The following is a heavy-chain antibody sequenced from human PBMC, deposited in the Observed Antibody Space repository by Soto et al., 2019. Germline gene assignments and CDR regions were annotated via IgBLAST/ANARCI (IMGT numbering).Heavy chain of an antibody. D-gene: IGHD5-12*01. Sequence: TLSLTCTVSGGSISSGGYYWSWIRQHPGKGLEWIGYIYYSGSTYYNPSLKSRVTISVDTSKNQFSLKLSSVTAADTAVYYCARDYSGYDLRYYYYGMDVWGQGTTVTVSS. CDR1: GGSISSGGYY. J-gene: IGHJ6*02. CDR3: ARDYSGYDLRYYYYGMDV. CDR2: IYYSGST. V-gene: IGHV4-31*03.